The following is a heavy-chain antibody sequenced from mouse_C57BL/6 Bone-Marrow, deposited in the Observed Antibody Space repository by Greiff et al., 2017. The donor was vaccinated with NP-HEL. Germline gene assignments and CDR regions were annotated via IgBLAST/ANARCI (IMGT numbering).Heavy chain of an antibody. D-gene: IGHD1-1*01. CDR1: GFNIKDDY. V-gene: IGHV14-4*01. Sequence: VQLKESGAELVRPGASVKLSCTASGFNIKDDYMPWVKQRPEQGLEWIGWIDPENGDTEYASKFQGKATITADTSSNTAYLQLSSLTSEDTAVYYCTANYGYWYFDVWGTGTTVTVSS. CDR3: TANYGYWYFDV. CDR2: IDPENGDT. J-gene: IGHJ1*03.